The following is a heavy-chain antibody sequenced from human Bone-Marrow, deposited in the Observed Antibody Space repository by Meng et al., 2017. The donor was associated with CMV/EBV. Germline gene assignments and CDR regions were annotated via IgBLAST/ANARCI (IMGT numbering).Heavy chain of an antibody. J-gene: IGHJ6*02. Sequence: ASVKVFCKASGYTFTSYYMHWVRQAPGQGLEWMGIINPSGGSTSYAQKFQGRVTMTRDTSTSTVYMELSSLRSEDTAVYYCARDYVDYGGNGGMDVWGQGTTVTVSS. CDR1: GYTFTSYY. V-gene: IGHV1-46*01. D-gene: IGHD4-23*01. CDR2: INPSGGST. CDR3: ARDYVDYGGNGGMDV.